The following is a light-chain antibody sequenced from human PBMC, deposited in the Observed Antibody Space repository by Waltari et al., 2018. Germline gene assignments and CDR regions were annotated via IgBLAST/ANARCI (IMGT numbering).Light chain of an antibody. J-gene: IGKJ1*01. Sequence: DIVMTQTPATLSVSPGERATLSCRASQSVGSNVAWYQQKPGQAPRLLIYGASTRATGIPARFSGSGSGAEVTLTISSLQSEEFAVDYCQQYKNWPPGTFGQGTKVEIK. CDR2: GAS. CDR3: QQYKNWPPGT. V-gene: IGKV3-15*01. CDR1: QSVGSN.